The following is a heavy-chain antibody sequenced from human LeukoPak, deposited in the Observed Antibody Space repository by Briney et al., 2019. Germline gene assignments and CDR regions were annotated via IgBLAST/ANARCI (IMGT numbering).Heavy chain of an antibody. V-gene: IGHV4-59*02. CDR1: GFTVSSNY. Sequence: PGGSLRLSCAASGFTVSSNYMSWIRQPPGKGLEWIGYIYYSGSTNYNPSLKSRVTISVDTSKNQFSLKLSSVTAADTAVYYCARPQYCSSTGCYGGGPYYYYGMDVGGQGTTVPVPS. D-gene: IGHD2-2*01. J-gene: IGHJ6*02. CDR3: ARPQYCSSTGCYGGGPYYYYGMDV. CDR2: IYYSGST.